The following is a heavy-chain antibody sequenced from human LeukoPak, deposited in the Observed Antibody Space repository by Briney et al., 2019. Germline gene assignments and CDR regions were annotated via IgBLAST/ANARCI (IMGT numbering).Heavy chain of an antibody. CDR2: INPNSGGT. Sequence: VASVKVSCKASGYTFTGYYMHWVRQAPGQGLEWMGWINPNSGGTNYAQKFQGWVTMTRDTSISTAYMELSRLRSDGTAVYYCARERGGYYGSGEEYYFDYWGQGTLVTVSS. CDR3: ARERGGYYGSGEEYYFDY. CDR1: GYTFTGYY. V-gene: IGHV1-2*04. D-gene: IGHD3-10*01. J-gene: IGHJ4*02.